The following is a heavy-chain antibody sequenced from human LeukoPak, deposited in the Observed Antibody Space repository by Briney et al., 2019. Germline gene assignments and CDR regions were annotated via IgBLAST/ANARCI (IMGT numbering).Heavy chain of an antibody. CDR2: INTEGSST. CDR3: ARDRYSHFDY. D-gene: IGHD2-15*01. Sequence: GGSLRLSCAASGFTFSSHWMHWVRQAPGKGLVWVTGINTEGSSTDYAESVKGRFTISRDNAKNTLYLQINSLRAEDTAVYYCARDRYSHFDYWGRGTLVTVSS. V-gene: IGHV3-74*01. J-gene: IGHJ4*02. CDR1: GFTFSSHW.